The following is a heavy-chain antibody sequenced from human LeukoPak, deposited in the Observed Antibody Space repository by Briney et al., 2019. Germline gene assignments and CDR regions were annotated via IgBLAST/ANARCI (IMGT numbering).Heavy chain of an antibody. V-gene: IGHV4-34*01. J-gene: IGHJ6*03. CDR3: ARAYGVAARRNYMDV. Sequence: LETLALTRAVYGGSLRVYDWSGIRQPPGKGLEWIGEINHSGSTNYNPSLKSRVTISVDTSKNQFSLRLSSVTAADTAVYYCARAYGVAARRNYMDVWGKGTTVTVSS. D-gene: IGHD6-6*01. CDR2: INHSGST. CDR1: GGSLRVYD.